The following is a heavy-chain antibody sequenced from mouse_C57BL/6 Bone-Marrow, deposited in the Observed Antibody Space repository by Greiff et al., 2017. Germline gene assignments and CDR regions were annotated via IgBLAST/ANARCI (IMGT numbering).Heavy chain of an antibody. J-gene: IGHJ2*01. V-gene: IGHV7-3*01. CDR3: ARYETMGFDY. Sequence: EVKLVESGGGLVQPGGSLSLSCAASGFTFTDYYMSWVRQPPGKALEWLGFIRNKANGYTTEYSASVKGRFTISRDNSQSILYLQMNALRAEDSATYYCARYETMGFDYWGQGTTLTVSS. CDR1: GFTFTDYY. CDR2: IRNKANGYTT. D-gene: IGHD1-1*02.